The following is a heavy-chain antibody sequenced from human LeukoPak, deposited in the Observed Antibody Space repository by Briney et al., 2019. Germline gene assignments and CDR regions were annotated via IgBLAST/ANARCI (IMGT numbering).Heavy chain of an antibody. V-gene: IGHV3-66*01. CDR3: ARDGVQLWF. Sequence: PGGSLRLSCAASGFTFSSYGMSWVRQAPGKGLEWVSVIYSGGSTYYADSVKGRFTISRDNSKNTLYLQMNSLRAEDTAVYYCARDGVQLWFGGQGTLVTVSS. CDR2: IYSGGST. J-gene: IGHJ4*02. D-gene: IGHD5-18*01. CDR1: GFTFSSYG.